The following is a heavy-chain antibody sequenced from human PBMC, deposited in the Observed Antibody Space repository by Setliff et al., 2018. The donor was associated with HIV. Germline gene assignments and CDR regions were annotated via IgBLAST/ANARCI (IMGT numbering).Heavy chain of an antibody. CDR2: ITSGGST. D-gene: IGHD6-19*01. J-gene: IGHJ4*02. Sequence: GGSLRLSCAASGFTFSSYAMSWVRQTPEKGLEWVSIITSGGSTYYADSAKGRFIISRDNSQNTLYLQMNSLRAEDTAVYYCARLVSRRSGWDYWGQGTLVTVSS. V-gene: IGHV3-23*01. CDR3: ARLVSRRSGWDY. CDR1: GFTFSSYA.